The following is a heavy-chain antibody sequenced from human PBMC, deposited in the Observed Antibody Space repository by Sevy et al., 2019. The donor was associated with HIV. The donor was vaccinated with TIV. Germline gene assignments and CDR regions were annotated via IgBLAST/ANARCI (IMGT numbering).Heavy chain of an antibody. V-gene: IGHV1-18*01. J-gene: IGHJ4*02. CDR2: ISTYSGET. Sequence: ASVMVSCKASGYTFTTYPIGWVRQAPGQGLEWMGWISTYSGETRDAQKFQGRATMTTDTSTSTAYLELRSLRSDDTAVYYCARDSDGSGHYYADYFDYWGQGTLVTVSS. D-gene: IGHD3-22*01. CDR1: GYTFTTYP. CDR3: ARDSDGSGHYYADYFDY.